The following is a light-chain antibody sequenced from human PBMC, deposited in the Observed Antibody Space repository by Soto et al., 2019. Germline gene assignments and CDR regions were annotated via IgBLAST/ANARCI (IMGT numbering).Light chain of an antibody. CDR3: QSYDSSMSASA. CDR2: GNN. CDR1: SSNIGAAYD. Sequence: QSVLTQPPAVSGAPGQRVTIFCTGSSSNIGAAYDVHWYQQFPGTAPKLLIYGNNNRPSWVPDRFSGSKSGTSASLAITGLQAEDEADYYCQSYDSSMSASAFGGGTKLTVL. J-gene: IGLJ3*02. V-gene: IGLV1-40*01.